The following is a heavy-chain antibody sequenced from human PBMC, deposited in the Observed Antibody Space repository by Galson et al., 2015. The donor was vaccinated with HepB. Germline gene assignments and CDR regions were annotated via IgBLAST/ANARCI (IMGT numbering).Heavy chain of an antibody. V-gene: IGHV3-49*03. CDR1: GFTFGDYA. CDR3: TWGYYYDSSGYYYVGYFQH. J-gene: IGHJ1*01. D-gene: IGHD3-22*01. CDR2: IRSKAYGGTT. Sequence: SLRLSCAASGFTFGDYAMSWFRQAPGKGLEWVGFIRSKAYGGTTEYAASVKGRCTISRDDSTSNAYLQMNNLKTEDTAVYYCTWGYYYDSSGYYYVGYFQHWARAPWSPSPQ.